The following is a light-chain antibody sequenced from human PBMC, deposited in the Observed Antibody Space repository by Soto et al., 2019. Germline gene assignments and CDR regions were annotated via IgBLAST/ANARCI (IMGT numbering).Light chain of an antibody. CDR2: NTT. CDR3: ALYVGSGTLV. V-gene: IGLV8-61*01. CDR1: SGSVSTSYY. Sequence: QAVVTQEPSFSVSPGGTVILTCGLTSGSVSTSYYPSWYQQSPGLAPRTLIYNTTTRSSGVPDRFSGSILGNKAALTIKGAQSDDESDYLCALYVGSGTLVVGGGTKLTVL. J-gene: IGLJ3*02.